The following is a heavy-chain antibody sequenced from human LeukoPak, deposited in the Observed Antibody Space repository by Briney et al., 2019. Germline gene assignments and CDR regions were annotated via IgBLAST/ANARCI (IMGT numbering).Heavy chain of an antibody. CDR3: AKRSGYTTGWFFDF. V-gene: IGHV3-23*01. D-gene: IGHD6-19*01. Sequence: GGSLRLSCAASGFTFSSYAMSWVRQAPGKGLEWVSAISCSGGNKYYAESVTGRFTIPRDNSKNKLFLQMNSVRAEDTGVFYCAKRSGYTTGWFFDFWGQGTLVTVSS. CDR2: ISCSGGNK. J-gene: IGHJ4*02. CDR1: GFTFSSYA.